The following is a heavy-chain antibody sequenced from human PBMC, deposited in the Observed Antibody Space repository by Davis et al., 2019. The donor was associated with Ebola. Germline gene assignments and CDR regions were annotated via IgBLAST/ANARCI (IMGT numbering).Heavy chain of an antibody. J-gene: IGHJ4*02. V-gene: IGHV3-66*04. D-gene: IGHD6-13*01. CDR2: IYSACTTRCT. CDR1: GFTVSSTY. CDR3: ARHYSTIWYHYDYFDF. Sequence: GGSLRLSCAASGFTVSSTYMSWVRQAPGKGLEWVATIYSACTTRCTDYADSVKGRFTISRDNSKNMMFLQMNNLRAEDTAVYYCARHYSTIWYHYDYFDFWGQGVLVTVSS.